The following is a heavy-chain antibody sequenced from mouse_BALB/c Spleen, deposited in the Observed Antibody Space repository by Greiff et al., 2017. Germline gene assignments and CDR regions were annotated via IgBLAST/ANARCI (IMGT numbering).Heavy chain of an antibody. CDR1: GYTFTEYT. Sequence: EVQLQQSGPELVKPGASVKISCKTSGYTFTEYTMHWVKQSHGKSLEWIGGINPNNGGTSYNQKFKGKATLTVDKSSSTAYMELRSLTSEDSAVYYCASPYYYGSSYDAMDYWGQGTSVTVSS. J-gene: IGHJ4*01. CDR2: INPNNGGT. CDR3: ASPYYYGSSYDAMDY. V-gene: IGHV1-18*01. D-gene: IGHD1-1*01.